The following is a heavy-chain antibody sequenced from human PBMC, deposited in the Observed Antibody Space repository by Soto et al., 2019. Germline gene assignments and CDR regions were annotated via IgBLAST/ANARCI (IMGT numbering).Heavy chain of an antibody. CDR1: GGTFSSYA. Sequence: SVKVSCKASGGTFSSYAISWVRQAPGQGLEWMGGIIPIFGTANYAQKFQGRVTITADESTSTAYMELSSLRSEDTAVYYCASPGGYCSGGSCYELSVWGQGTTVTVSS. D-gene: IGHD2-15*01. J-gene: IGHJ6*02. CDR2: IIPIFGTA. V-gene: IGHV1-69*13. CDR3: ASPGGYCSGGSCYELSV.